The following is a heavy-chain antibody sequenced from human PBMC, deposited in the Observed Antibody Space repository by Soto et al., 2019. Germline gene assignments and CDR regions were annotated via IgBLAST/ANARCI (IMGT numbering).Heavy chain of an antibody. D-gene: IGHD3-3*01. Sequence: GGSLRLSCAASGFTFSGSAIHWVRQASGKGLEWVGRIRSNANSYATTYAASVEGRFTISRDDSDNTAYLQMNSLKTEDTAVDYCTSQAPHDDFWTGYYYYWGQGTLVTVSS. CDR1: GFTFSGSA. V-gene: IGHV3-73*01. J-gene: IGHJ4*02. CDR2: IRSNANSYAT. CDR3: TSQAPHDDFWTGYYYY.